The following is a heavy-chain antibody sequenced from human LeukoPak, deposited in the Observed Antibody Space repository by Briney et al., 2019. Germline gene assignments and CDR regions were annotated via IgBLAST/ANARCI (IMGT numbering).Heavy chain of an antibody. CDR3: ARDLFSESYYEDF. D-gene: IGHD1-26*01. CDR1: GLTLSSYW. CDR2: IDQDGSSK. Sequence: GESLRLSCAASGLTLSSYWMSWVRQAPGKGLEWVANIDQDGSSKYYVDSVKGRFSISRDDAKNSLYQQMNSLRAEDTAVYYCARDLFSESYYEDFWGQGTLVTVSS. J-gene: IGHJ4*02. V-gene: IGHV3-7*01.